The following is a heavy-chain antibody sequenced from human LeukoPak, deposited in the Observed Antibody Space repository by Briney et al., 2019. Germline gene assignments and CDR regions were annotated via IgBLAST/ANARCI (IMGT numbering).Heavy chain of an antibody. CDR3: SSGWLNDY. D-gene: IGHD6-19*01. Sequence: PGGSLRLSCEASGFSFSSYGLHWVRQAPGKGLEWVTFIRYDGTNKYYADSVKGRFTISRDNSKNTLYLQMNSLRAEDTAVYYCSSGWLNDYWGQGTLVTVSS. V-gene: IGHV3-30*02. J-gene: IGHJ4*02. CDR2: IRYDGTNK. CDR1: GFSFSSYG.